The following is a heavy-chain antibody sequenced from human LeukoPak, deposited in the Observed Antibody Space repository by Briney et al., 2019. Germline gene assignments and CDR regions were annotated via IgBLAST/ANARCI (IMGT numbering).Heavy chain of an antibody. Sequence: GGSLRLSCAASGFTFSNAWMTWVRQAPGRRLEWVGRIKSKTDGGTIDYAAPVKGRFTISRDDSKNTLYLQMNSLKTEDTAVYYCGGDGRWFDPWDQGTLVTVSS. CDR2: IKSKTDGGTI. D-gene: IGHD2-21*02. CDR1: GFTFSNAW. CDR3: GGDGRWFDP. J-gene: IGHJ5*02. V-gene: IGHV3-15*01.